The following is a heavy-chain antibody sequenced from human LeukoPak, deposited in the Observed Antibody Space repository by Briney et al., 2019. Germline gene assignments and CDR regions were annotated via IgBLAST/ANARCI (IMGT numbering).Heavy chain of an antibody. CDR1: GFTFSSYW. CDR3: ARPSAGRGYIGFDY. J-gene: IGHJ4*02. D-gene: IGHD3-22*01. Sequence: GGSLRLSCAASGFTFSSYWMSWVRQAPGKGLEWVANIKQDGSEKYYVDSVKGRFTISRDNAKNSLYLQMNSLRAEDTAVYYCARPSAGRGYIGFDYWGQGTLVTVSS. V-gene: IGHV3-7*01. CDR2: IKQDGSEK.